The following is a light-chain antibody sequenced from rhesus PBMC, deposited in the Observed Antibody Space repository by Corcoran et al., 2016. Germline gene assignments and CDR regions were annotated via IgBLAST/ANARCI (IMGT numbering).Light chain of an antibody. J-gene: IGKJ3*01. CDR2: YAS. CDR1: QGISSY. V-gene: IGKV1-37*01. Sequence: DIQMTQSPSSLSASVGDTVTITCRASQGISSYLAWYQQKPGKAPKPLIYYASNLERGVPSRFSGSGSGTEFTLTISSLQPEDVATYYCQQYNSAPFTFGPGTKLDIK. CDR3: QQYNSAPFT.